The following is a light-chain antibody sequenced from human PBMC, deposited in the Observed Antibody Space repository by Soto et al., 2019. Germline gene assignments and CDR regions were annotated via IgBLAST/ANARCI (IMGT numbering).Light chain of an antibody. CDR3: QQYSSFSS. J-gene: IGKJ1*01. V-gene: IGKV1-5*01. CDR1: QSISTW. CDR2: DGS. Sequence: DIQMTQSPSTLSASVGDRVTITFRASQSISTWLAWYQQKPGKAPKFLIFDGSSLQSGVPSRFSGSGSGTEFTLTISSLQPDDFATYYCQQYSSFSSFGQGTKVHIK.